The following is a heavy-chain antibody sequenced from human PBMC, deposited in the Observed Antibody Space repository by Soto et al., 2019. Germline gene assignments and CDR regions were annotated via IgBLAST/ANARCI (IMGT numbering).Heavy chain of an antibody. Sequence: SGFTFSSYSMHWVRQAPGKGLVWVSRINSDGISTSYADSVKGRFTISRDNAKNTLSLQLNSLRADDTAVYYCGRGIALVDYWGQGTPVTVSS. CDR1: GFTFSSYS. CDR3: GRGIALVDY. CDR2: INSDGIST. D-gene: IGHD2-15*01. V-gene: IGHV3-74*01. J-gene: IGHJ4*02.